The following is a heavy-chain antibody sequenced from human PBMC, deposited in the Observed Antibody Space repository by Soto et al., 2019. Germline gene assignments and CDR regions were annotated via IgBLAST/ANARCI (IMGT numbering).Heavy chain of an antibody. CDR1: GFTFSSCG. D-gene: IGHD3-10*01. J-gene: IGHJ4*02. V-gene: IGHV3-33*01. Sequence: QVQLVESGGGVVQPGRSLRLSCAASGFTFSSCGMHWVRQAPGKGLEWVAVIWYDGSNKYYADSVKGRFTISRDNSKNTLYLQMNSLRAEDTAVYYCARDSAALLDYWGQGTLVTVSS. CDR3: ARDSAALLDY. CDR2: IWYDGSNK.